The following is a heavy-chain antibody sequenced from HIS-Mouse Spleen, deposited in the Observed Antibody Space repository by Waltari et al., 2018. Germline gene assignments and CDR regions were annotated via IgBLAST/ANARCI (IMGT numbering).Heavy chain of an antibody. CDR3: ARRAGAAAGPGYWYFDL. V-gene: IGHV4-39*01. J-gene: IGHJ2*01. CDR1: GGSIRSSSYY. CDR2: IYYSGST. D-gene: IGHD6-13*01. Sequence: QLQLQESGPGLVKPSETLSLTCTVPGGSIRSSSYYWGWIRQPPGKGLKWIGRIYYSGSTYYNPSLKSRVTISVDTSKNQFSLKLSSVTAADTAVYYCARRAGAAAGPGYWYFDLWGRGTLVTVSS.